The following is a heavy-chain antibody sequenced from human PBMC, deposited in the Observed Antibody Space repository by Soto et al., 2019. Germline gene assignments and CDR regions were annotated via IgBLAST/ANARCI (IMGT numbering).Heavy chain of an antibody. J-gene: IGHJ6*03. D-gene: IGHD3-16*01. CDR2: IKQDGSEK. CDR1: GFTFSSYW. V-gene: IGHV3-7*01. Sequence: ESGGGLVQPGGSLRLSCAASGFTFSSYWMSWVRQAPGKGLEWVANIKQDGSEKYYVDSVKGRFTISRDNAKNSLYLQMNSLRAEDTAVYYCARDGGAMWGFYYYMDVWGKGTTVTVSS. CDR3: ARDGGAMWGFYYYMDV.